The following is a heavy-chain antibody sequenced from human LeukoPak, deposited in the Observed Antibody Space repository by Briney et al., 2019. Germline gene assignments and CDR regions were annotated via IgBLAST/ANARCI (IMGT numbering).Heavy chain of an antibody. CDR1: GFTFSSYA. V-gene: IGHV3-23*01. J-gene: IGHJ4*02. Sequence: GGSLRLSCAASGFTFSSYAMSWVRQAPGKGLEWVSAISGSGGSTYYADSVKGRFTISRDNSKNTLYLQMNSLRAEDTAVYYCAKEKEWDYYDSSGYYPERYFDYWGQGTLVTVPS. D-gene: IGHD3-22*01. CDR3: AKEKEWDYYDSSGYYPERYFDY. CDR2: ISGSGGST.